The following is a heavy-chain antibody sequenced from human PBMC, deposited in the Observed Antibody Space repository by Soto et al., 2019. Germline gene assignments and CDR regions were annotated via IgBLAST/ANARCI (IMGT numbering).Heavy chain of an antibody. Sequence: SETLSLTCTVSGGSITNDGYYWSWIRQPPGKGLEWIGYIYYSGSTYYNLSLKSRVTISVDTSENHFSLMLTSVTAADTAVYYCARYSGYDYLDYWGQGXLVTVYS. CDR3: ARYSGYDYLDY. D-gene: IGHD5-12*01. CDR1: GGSITNDGYY. V-gene: IGHV4-31*03. CDR2: IYYSGST. J-gene: IGHJ4*02.